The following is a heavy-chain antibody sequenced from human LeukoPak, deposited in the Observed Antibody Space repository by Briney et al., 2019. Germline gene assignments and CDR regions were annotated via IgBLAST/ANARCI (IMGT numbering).Heavy chain of an antibody. J-gene: IGHJ5*02. Sequence: GGSLRLSCAASGFTFSSYAMSWVRQAPGKGLEWVSAISGSGGSTYYADSVKGRFTISRDNSKNTLYLQMNSLRAEDTAVYYCAKVQDYYDSSSNWFDPWGQGTLVTVSS. CDR3: AKVQDYYDSSSNWFDP. D-gene: IGHD3-22*01. CDR1: GFTFSSYA. V-gene: IGHV3-23*01. CDR2: ISGSGGST.